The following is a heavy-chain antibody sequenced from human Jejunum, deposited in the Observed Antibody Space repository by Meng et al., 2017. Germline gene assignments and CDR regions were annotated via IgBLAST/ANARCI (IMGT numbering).Heavy chain of an antibody. CDR1: GFTFSSYA. CDR3: ARGIFGYSYDLGSPFDY. D-gene: IGHD5-18*01. Sequence: GESLKISCAASGFTFSSYAMSWVRQAPAKGLEWVSGVSGSGSETYYADSVKGRFTISRDKIKNTLDLQMNSLGAEDTALYYCARGIFGYSYDLGSPFDYWGQGTLVTVSS. V-gene: IGHV3-23*01. CDR2: VSGSGSET. J-gene: IGHJ4*02.